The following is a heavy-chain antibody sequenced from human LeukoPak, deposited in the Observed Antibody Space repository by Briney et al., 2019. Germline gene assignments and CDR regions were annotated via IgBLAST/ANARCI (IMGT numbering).Heavy chain of an antibody. CDR1: GGSISSSNW. CDR3: ASGAAAGLRPDY. J-gene: IGHJ4*02. CDR2: IYHSGST. V-gene: IGHV4-4*02. Sequence: PSETLSLTCAVSGGSISSSNWWSWVRQPPGKGLEWIGEIYHSGSTNYSPSIKSRVTISVDTSKNQFSLKLSSVTAADTAVYYCASGAAAGLRPDYWGQGTLVTVSS. D-gene: IGHD6-13*01.